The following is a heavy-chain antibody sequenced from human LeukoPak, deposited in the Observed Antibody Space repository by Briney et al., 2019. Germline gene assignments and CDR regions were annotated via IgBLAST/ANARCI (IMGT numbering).Heavy chain of an antibody. J-gene: IGHJ4*02. CDR2: IYSDGST. Sequence: GGSLRLSCAASGLTVRNNYMSWVRQSPGKGLEWVSVIYSDGSTYYADSVEGRFTISRDNSKNTLYLQMNSLRAEDTAVYYCARILSSAWGELGYWGQGTLVTVSS. CDR3: ARILSSAWGELGY. CDR1: GLTVRNNY. D-gene: IGHD6-19*01. V-gene: IGHV3-53*05.